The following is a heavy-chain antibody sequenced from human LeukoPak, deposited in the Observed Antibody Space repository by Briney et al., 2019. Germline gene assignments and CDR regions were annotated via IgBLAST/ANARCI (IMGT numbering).Heavy chain of an antibody. D-gene: IGHD3-10*01. J-gene: IGHJ4*02. Sequence: PGRSLRLSCAASWFTFSNYAMTWVRQPPGNGLEWVSSISSTSSYIYFADSMKGRFTISRDNAKNSLFLQMNSLRAGDTAVYYCARGHTWFPKSFDYWGQGALVTVSS. CDR3: ARGHTWFPKSFDY. CDR1: WFTFSNYA. V-gene: IGHV3-21*01. CDR2: ISSTSSYI.